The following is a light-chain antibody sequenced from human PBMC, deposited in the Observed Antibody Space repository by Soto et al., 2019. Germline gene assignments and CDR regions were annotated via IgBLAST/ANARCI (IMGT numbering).Light chain of an antibody. CDR3: QTWGTGIHV. V-gene: IGLV4-69*01. CDR2: LNSDGSH. J-gene: IGLJ1*01. CDR1: SGHSSYA. Sequence: QSVLTQSPSASASLGASVKPTCTLSSGHSSYAIAWHQQQPEKGPRYLMKLNSDGSHSKGDGIPDRFSGSSSGAERYLTISSLQSEDEADYYCQTWGTGIHVFGTGTKVTVL.